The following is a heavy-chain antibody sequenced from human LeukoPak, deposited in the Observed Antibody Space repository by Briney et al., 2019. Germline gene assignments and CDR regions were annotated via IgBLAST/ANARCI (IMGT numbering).Heavy chain of an antibody. CDR1: GGSISSYY. J-gene: IGHJ6*03. D-gene: IGHD5-18*01. V-gene: IGHV4-59*01. CDR3: ARTTEGGYTYDYFYYYYMDV. CDR2: IYYSGST. Sequence: PSETLSLTCTVSGGSISSYYWSWIRQPPGKGLEWIGYIYYSGSTNYNPSLKSRVTISVDLSKNQFSLKLSSVTAADTAVYYCARTTEGGYTYDYFYYYYMDVWGKGTTVTISS.